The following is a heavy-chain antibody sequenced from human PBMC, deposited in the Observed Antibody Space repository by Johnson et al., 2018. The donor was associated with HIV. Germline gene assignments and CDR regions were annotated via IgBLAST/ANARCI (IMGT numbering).Heavy chain of an antibody. CDR1: GLSFSNFG. CDR2: ISFDGNLK. V-gene: IGHV3-30*18. CDR3: AKGDYNFWSGDAFDI. Sequence: QVKLVESGGGVVQPGKSLTLSCVVSGLSFSNFGIHWVRQAPGKGPEWVAVISFDGNLKKYADSVKGRFTISRDNSKNTLYLQMTSLRAEDTAVYYCAKGDYNFWSGDAFDIWGQGTMVTVSS. D-gene: IGHD3-3*01. J-gene: IGHJ3*02.